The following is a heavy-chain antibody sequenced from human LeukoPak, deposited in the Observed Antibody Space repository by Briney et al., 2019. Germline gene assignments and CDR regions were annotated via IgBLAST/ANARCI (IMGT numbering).Heavy chain of an antibody. CDR1: GYTFSDFS. D-gene: IGHD6-19*01. CDR3: AKGGSSGWYEHIDY. CDR2: ISVRSNYR. V-gene: IGHV3-21*04. Sequence: GGSLRLSCAASGYTFSDFSVNWVRQAPGKGLEWVSSISVRSNYRYYADSVKGRFTISRDISKNTLYLQMNSLRADDTAVYYCAKGGSSGWYEHIDYWGQGTLVTVSS. J-gene: IGHJ4*02.